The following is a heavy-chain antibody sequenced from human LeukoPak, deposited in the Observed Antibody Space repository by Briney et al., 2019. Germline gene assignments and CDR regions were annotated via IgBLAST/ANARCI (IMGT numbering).Heavy chain of an antibody. CDR3: AKVQDSSSWHPLDY. V-gene: IGHV3-30*02. Sequence: GGSLRLSCAASGFTFSSYGMHWVRQTPGKGLEWVAFIRYDGSNKYYADSVKGRFTISRDNSKNTLYLQMNSLRAEDTAVYYCAKVQDSSSWHPLDYWGQGTLVTVSS. J-gene: IGHJ4*02. CDR2: IRYDGSNK. CDR1: GFTFSSYG. D-gene: IGHD6-13*01.